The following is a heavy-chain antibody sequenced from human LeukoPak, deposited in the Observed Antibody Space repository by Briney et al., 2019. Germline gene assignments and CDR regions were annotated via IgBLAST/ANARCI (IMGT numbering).Heavy chain of an antibody. J-gene: IGHJ4*02. D-gene: IGHD2/OR15-2a*01. CDR1: GGSISSFY. CDR3: AGHHPRNTVDF. Sequence: SETLSLTCTVAGGSISSFYWGWIRQPPGKGVEWIGHTHSSGNTNYNPSLKSRVTISVDTSKNQFSLKLSSVTAADTAVYYCAGHHPRNTVDFWGQGTLVTVSS. CDR2: THSSGNT. V-gene: IGHV4-59*08.